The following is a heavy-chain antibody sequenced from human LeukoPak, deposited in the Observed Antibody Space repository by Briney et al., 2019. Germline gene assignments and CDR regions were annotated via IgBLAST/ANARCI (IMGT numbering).Heavy chain of an antibody. CDR3: ARASPCLGC. D-gene: IGHD7-27*01. CDR2: ISYDGSNK. J-gene: IGHJ4*02. CDR1: GFTFSSYA. Sequence: GGSLRLSCAASGFTFSSYAMHWVRQAPGKGLEWVAVISYDGSNKYYADSVKGRFTISRDSSKNTLYLQMNSLRAEDTAVYYCARASPCLGCWGQGTLVTVSS. V-gene: IGHV3-30*04.